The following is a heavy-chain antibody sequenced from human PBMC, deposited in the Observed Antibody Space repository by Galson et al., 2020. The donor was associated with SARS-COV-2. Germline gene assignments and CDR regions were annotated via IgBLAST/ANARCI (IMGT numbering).Heavy chain of an antibody. J-gene: IGHJ6*02. CDR2: IDWDDDE. Sequence: SGPTLVKPTQTLTLTCTFSGFSLSTSGMCVSWIRQPPGKALEWLARIDWDDDEFYSTSLKTRLTISKDTSKNQVVLKMTNMDPVDTATYYCARTIHSTTVTQYGMDVWGQGTTVTVSS. D-gene: IGHD4-4*01. CDR1: GFSLSTSGMC. V-gene: IGHV2-70*17. CDR3: ARTIHSTTVTQYGMDV.